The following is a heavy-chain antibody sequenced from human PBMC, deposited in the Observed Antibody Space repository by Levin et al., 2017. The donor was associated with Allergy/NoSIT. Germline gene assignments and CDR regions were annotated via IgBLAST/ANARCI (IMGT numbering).Heavy chain of an antibody. V-gene: IGHV3-23*01. CDR3: AKDRASRGTSGYYYRDNPDY. CDR1: GFTFSNYA. D-gene: IGHD3-22*01. Sequence: GESLKISCVASGFTFSNYAINWVRQAPGRGLEWVSIVSTSGGTKHYADSVKGRFTISRDNSENTVYLQMNSLRAEDTAVYYCAKDRASRGTSGYYYRDNPDYWGQGTLVTVSS. CDR2: VSTSGGTK. J-gene: IGHJ4*02.